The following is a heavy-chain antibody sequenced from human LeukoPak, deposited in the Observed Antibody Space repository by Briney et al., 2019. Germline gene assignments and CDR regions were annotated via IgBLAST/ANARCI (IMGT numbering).Heavy chain of an antibody. Sequence: SETLSLTCAVSGGSISSGGYSWSWIRQPPGKGLEWIGYIYHSGSTYYNPSLKSRVTISVDRSKNQFSLKLSSVTAADTAVYYCARSNTRWLIFDYWGQGTLVTVSS. V-gene: IGHV4-30-2*01. CDR1: GGSISSGGYS. D-gene: IGHD5-24*01. J-gene: IGHJ4*02. CDR2: IYHSGST. CDR3: ARSNTRWLIFDY.